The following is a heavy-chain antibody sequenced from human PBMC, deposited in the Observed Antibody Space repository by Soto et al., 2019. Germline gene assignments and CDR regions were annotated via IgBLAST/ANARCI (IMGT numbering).Heavy chain of an antibody. Sequence: SVKVSCKASGFTFTSSSMQWVRQARGQRLEWIGWIVVGSGNTNYAQKFQERVTITRDMSTSTAYMELSSLRSEDTAVYYCAASSGYSGYDLGYWGQGTLVTVSS. CDR3: AASSGYSGYDLGY. CDR2: IVVGSGNT. D-gene: IGHD5-12*01. J-gene: IGHJ4*02. CDR1: GFTFTSSS. V-gene: IGHV1-58*02.